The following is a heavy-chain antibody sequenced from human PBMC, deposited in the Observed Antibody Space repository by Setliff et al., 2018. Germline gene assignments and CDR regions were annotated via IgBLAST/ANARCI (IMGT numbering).Heavy chain of an antibody. CDR3: ARSGNYRVDY. CDR1: GFTFSSYS. CDR2: FSGSSSTI. J-gene: IGHJ4*02. V-gene: IGHV3-48*01. Sequence: GGSLRLSCVASGFTFSSYSMNWVRQAPGKGLEWVSYFSGSSSTIRYADSVKGRFTISRDNAKNSLYLQMNSLRAEDTAVYYCARSGNYRVDYWGQGTLVTVSS. D-gene: IGHD1-26*01.